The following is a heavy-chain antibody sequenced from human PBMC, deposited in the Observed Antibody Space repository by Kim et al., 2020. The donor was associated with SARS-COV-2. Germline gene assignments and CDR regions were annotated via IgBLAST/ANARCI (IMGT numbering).Heavy chain of an antibody. J-gene: IGHJ6*02. Sequence: GGSLRLSCAASGFTFSSYAMSWVRQAPGKGLEWVSAISGSGGSTYYADYVKGRFTISRDNSKNTLYLQMYSLGAEDTAVYYSAIDYPLWFGELFLSEPGDGGVAVWGQGTTVAFSS. CDR3: AIDYPLWFGELFLSEPGDGGVAV. CDR1: GFTFSSYA. D-gene: IGHD3-10*01. CDR2: ISGSGGST. V-gene: IGHV3-23*01.